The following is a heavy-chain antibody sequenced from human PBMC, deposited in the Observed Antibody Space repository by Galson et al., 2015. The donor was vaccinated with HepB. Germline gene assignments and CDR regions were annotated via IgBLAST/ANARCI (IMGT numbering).Heavy chain of an antibody. CDR3: AKDPPRYCSSTSCSSGVD. V-gene: IGHV3-23*01. Sequence: SLRLSCAASGFTFSSYAMSWVRQAPGKGLEWVSAISGSGGSTYYADSVKGRFTISRDNSKNTLYLQMNSLRAEDTAVYYCAKDPPRYCSSTSCSSGVDWGQGTLVTVSS. CDR2: ISGSGGST. D-gene: IGHD2-2*01. CDR1: GFTFSSYA. J-gene: IGHJ4*02.